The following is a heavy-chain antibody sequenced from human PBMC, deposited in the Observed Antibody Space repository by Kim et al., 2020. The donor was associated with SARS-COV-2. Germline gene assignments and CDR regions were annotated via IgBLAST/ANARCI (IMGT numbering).Heavy chain of an antibody. V-gene: IGHV5-51*01. CDR3: ASPGPTVVDLYSDGLEAFDI. D-gene: IGHD2-15*01. CDR1: GYSFTSYW. J-gene: IGHJ3*02. Sequence: GESLKISCKGSGYSFTSYWIGWVRQMPGKGLEWMGIIYPGDSDTRYSPSFQGQVTISDDKSISTAYLQWSSLKASDTAMYYCASPGPTVVDLYSDGLEAFDIWGQGTMVTVSS. CDR2: IYPGDSDT.